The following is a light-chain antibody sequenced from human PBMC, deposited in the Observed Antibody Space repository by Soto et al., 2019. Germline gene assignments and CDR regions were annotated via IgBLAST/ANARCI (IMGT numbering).Light chain of an antibody. CDR2: GAS. CDR3: QQYGSSPLT. J-gene: IGKJ1*01. Sequence: EIVLTQSPGTLSLSPGERATLSCRAGQSGINRYLAWYQQKPGQAPRVLIYGASSRATGIPDRFSGSGSGTDFTLTISTLDPEDFAGYYCQQYGSSPLTYGQGTKVEIK. V-gene: IGKV3-20*01. CDR1: QSGINRY.